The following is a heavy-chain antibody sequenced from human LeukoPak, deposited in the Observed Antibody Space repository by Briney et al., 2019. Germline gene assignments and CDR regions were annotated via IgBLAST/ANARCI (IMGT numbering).Heavy chain of an antibody. V-gene: IGHV1-46*01. Sequence: GASVKVSCKASGYTFTSCYMHWVRQAPGQGLEWMGIINPSGGSTSYAQKFQGRVTMTRDTSTSTVYMELSSLRSEDTAVYYCATASITVTTRLDYWGQGTLVTVSS. J-gene: IGHJ4*02. CDR1: GYTFTSCY. CDR3: ATASITVTTRLDY. D-gene: IGHD4-11*01. CDR2: INPSGGST.